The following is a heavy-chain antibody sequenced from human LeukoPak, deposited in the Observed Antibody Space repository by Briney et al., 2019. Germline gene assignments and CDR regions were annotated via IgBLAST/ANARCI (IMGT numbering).Heavy chain of an antibody. D-gene: IGHD6-19*01. CDR2: ISYDGSNK. CDR3: ARRAVAGTSFEDY. V-gene: IGHV3-30*03. J-gene: IGHJ4*02. CDR1: GFTFSSYG. Sequence: GGSLRLSCAASGFTFSSYGMHWVRQAPGKGLEWVAVISYDGSNKYYADSVKGRFTISRDNSKNTLYLQMNSLRAEDTAVYYCARRAVAGTSFEDYWGQGTLVTVSS.